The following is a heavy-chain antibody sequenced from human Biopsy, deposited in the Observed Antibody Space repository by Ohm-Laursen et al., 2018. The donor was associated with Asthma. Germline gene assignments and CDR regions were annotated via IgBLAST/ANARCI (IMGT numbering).Heavy chain of an antibody. CDR2: INAGNGNT. J-gene: IGHJ6*02. V-gene: IGHV1-3*01. D-gene: IGHD5-12*01. CDR1: GYTFINYA. Sequence: AASVKVSCNASGYTFINYAIHWVRQAPGQRLEWMGWINAGNGNTKYSQKFQGRVTITRDTSASTAYMELSSLSSEDTAVYYCARGYSGSDRIVYYYSGLEVWGQGTTVTVSS. CDR3: ARGYSGSDRIVYYYSGLEV.